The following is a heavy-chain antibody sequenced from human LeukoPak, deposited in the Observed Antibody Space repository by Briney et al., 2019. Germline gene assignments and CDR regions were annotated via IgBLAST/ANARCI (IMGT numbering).Heavy chain of an antibody. CDR2: INWNGGST. V-gene: IGHV3-20*04. Sequence: RTRGSLRLSCAASGFTFDDYGMSWVRQAPGKGLEWVSGINWNGGSTGYADSVKGRFTISRDNAKNSLYLQMNSLRAEDTALYYCARSRTLGYCSSTSCYAWDYYYMDVWGKGTTVTVSS. D-gene: IGHD2-2*01. CDR3: ARSRTLGYCSSTSCYAWDYYYMDV. CDR1: GFTFDDYG. J-gene: IGHJ6*03.